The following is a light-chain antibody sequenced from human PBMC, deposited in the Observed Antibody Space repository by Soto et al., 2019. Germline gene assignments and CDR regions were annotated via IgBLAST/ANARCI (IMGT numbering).Light chain of an antibody. Sequence: EIVLTQSPCTLSFSALERSTLSCRASESVTSYLAWYQQKPGQAPRLLIYGASSRATGIPDRFSGSGSGTDFTLTISRLEPEDFAVYYCQHYRSSPLTFGGGTKVDIK. J-gene: IGKJ4*01. CDR2: GAS. V-gene: IGKV3-20*01. CDR3: QHYRSSPLT. CDR1: ESVTSY.